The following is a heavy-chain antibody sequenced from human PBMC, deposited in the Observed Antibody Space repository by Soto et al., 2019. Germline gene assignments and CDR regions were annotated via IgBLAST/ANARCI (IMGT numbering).Heavy chain of an antibody. CDR2: ITPMFGTA. D-gene: IGHD6-19*01. Sequence: QVQLVQSGAEVKKPGSSVKVSCKASGGTFSRYAISWVRQAPGQGLEWMGGITPMFGTANYAQKFQGRVTIPXXKXTXXVHMELRRLRSEDTAVYYCAQPLGSAVAGPGRFDLWGRGTLVIVSS. CDR1: GGTFSRYA. V-gene: IGHV1-69*14. CDR3: AQPLGSAVAGPGRFDL. J-gene: IGHJ2*01.